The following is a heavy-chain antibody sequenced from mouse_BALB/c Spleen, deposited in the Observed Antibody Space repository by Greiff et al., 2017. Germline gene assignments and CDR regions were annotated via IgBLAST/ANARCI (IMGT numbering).Heavy chain of an antibody. Sequence: VQLKQSGPDLVKPSQSLSLTCTVTGYSITSGYSWPWIRQFPGNKLEWMGYIHYSGSTNYNPSLKSRISITRDTSKNQFFLQLNSVTTEDTATYYCARKGKDWYFDVWGAGTTVTVSS. J-gene: IGHJ1*01. CDR1: GYSITSGYS. CDR2: IHYSGST. V-gene: IGHV3-1*02. CDR3: ARKGKDWYFDV.